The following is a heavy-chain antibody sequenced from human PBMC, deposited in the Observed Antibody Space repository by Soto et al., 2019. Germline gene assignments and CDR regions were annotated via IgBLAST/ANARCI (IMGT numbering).Heavy chain of an antibody. CDR1: GGSITNYY. D-gene: IGHD3-10*01. Sequence: QVQWQESGPGLVKPSESLSLTCTVSGGSITNYYCSWFRQPPGKGLEWIGYIQYNGYSAYNLSLKRRVTMSMDTSNTQFSLMLESVTATDTAVYYCARHGFGSLHGLVDVWGQGTTVIVSS. CDR3: ARHGFGSLHGLVDV. J-gene: IGHJ6*02. CDR2: IQYNGYS. V-gene: IGHV4-59*08.